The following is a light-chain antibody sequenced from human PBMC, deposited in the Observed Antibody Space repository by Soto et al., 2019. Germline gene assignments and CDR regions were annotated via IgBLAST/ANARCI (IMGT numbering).Light chain of an antibody. Sequence: EIVMTQSPATLSVSPGERATLSCRASQSVSSNYLAWYQQKPGQAPRLLIYGASTRATGVPARFSGSGSGTEFTLTITSLQSEDLGIYYCQEYKRWPPMFTFGPGTKLEIK. CDR2: GAS. V-gene: IGKV3-15*01. J-gene: IGKJ2*01. CDR1: QSVSSN. CDR3: QEYKRWPPMFT.